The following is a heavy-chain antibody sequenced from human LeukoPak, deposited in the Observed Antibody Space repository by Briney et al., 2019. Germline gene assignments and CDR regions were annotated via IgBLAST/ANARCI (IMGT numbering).Heavy chain of an antibody. J-gene: IGHJ6*03. V-gene: IGHV3-30*02. CDR1: GFTFSSYG. CDR2: IRYDGSNK. CDR3: AKGLLRDYYYYMDV. Sequence: GGSLRLSCAASGFTFSSYGMHWVRQAPGKGLEWVAFIRYDGSNKYYADSVKGRFTISRDNSKNTLYLQMNSLRAEDTAVYYCAKGLLRDYYYYMDVWGKGTTVTVSS. D-gene: IGHD3-16*01.